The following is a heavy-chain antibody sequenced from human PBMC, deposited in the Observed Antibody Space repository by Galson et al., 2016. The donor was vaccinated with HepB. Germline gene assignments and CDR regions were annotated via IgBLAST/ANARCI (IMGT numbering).Heavy chain of an antibody. J-gene: IGHJ5*02. CDR2: IKPSGGNT. D-gene: IGHD3-3*01. CDR1: GYTFNTYN. Sequence: SVKVSCKASGYTFNTYNMHWVRQAPGQGLEWMGIIKPSGGNTIYAQKFQDRITMTRDTSTSTVYMELNSLRVEDTALYYCAKDTRSGFYSRWVDPWGQGTLVAVSA. CDR3: AKDTRSGFYSRWVDP. V-gene: IGHV1-46*02.